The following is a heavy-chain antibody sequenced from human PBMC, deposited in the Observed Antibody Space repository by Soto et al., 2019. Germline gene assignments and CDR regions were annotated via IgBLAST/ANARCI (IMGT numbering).Heavy chain of an antibody. V-gene: IGHV1-18*01. CDR2: ISAYNGNT. Sequence: QVQLVQSGAEVKKPGASVKVSCKASGYTFTSYGISWVRQAPGQGLEWMGWISAYNGNTNYAQKLQGRVTMTTDTSTSTAYMELRSLRSDDTAVYYCARDRGRGTWGAARRDENYYYYGMDVWGQGTTVTVSS. CDR3: ARDRGRGTWGAARRDENYYYYGMDV. D-gene: IGHD6-6*01. CDR1: GYTFTSYG. J-gene: IGHJ6*02.